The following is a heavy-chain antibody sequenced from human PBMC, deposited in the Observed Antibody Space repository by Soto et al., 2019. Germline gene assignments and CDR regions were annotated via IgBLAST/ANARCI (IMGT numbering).Heavy chain of an antibody. CDR1: GDSINFYY. Sequence: SETLSLTCTVSGDSINFYYWGWIRQPPGKGLEWIGYIFYSGSTNYNPSLQSRVTISIDTSKTQFSLKLTSVTAADTAVYYCARDSLGFDPWGQGTLVTVSS. CDR3: ARDSLGFDP. CDR2: IFYSGST. D-gene: IGHD3-16*01. V-gene: IGHV4-59*01. J-gene: IGHJ5*02.